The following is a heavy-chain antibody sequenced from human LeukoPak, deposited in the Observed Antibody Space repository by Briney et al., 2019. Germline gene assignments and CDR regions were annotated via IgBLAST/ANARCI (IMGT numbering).Heavy chain of an antibody. D-gene: IGHD2/OR15-2a*01. CDR1: GGSFSGYY. CDR3: ASELIWERRIVGPDAFDI. J-gene: IGHJ3*02. CDR2: INHSGST. Sequence: PSETLSLTCAVYGGSFSGYYWSWIRQPPGKGLEWIGEINHSGSTNYNLSLKSRVTISVDTSKNQFSLKLSSVTAADTAVYYCASELIWERRIVGPDAFDIWGQGTMVTVSS. V-gene: IGHV4-34*01.